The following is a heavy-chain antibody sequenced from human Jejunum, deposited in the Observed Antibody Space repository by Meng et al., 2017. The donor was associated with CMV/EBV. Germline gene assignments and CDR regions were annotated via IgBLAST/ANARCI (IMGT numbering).Heavy chain of an antibody. CDR3: AREGYCSGSGCSSTEGYGMDV. CDR1: G. V-gene: IGHV3-20*03. CDR2: INWNGVST. D-gene: IGHD2-15*01. Sequence: GLSWVRQAPGKGLEWVAGINWNGVSTGYADSVKGRFTISRDNAKNSLYLQMNSLRAEDTALYYCAREGYCSGSGCSSTEGYGMDVWGQGTTVTVSS. J-gene: IGHJ6*02.